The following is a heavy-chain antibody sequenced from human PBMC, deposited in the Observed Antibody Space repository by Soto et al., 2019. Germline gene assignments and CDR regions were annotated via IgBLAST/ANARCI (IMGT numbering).Heavy chain of an antibody. D-gene: IGHD4-17*01. CDR2: IYWDDDQ. V-gene: IGHV2-5*02. CDR1: GFSLNTNGVS. CDR3: AHRTGYGALFDY. Sequence: QITLKESGPTLVKPTQTLTLTCTFSGFSLNTNGVSVGWVRQPPGRALEWLALIYWDDDQHYSPSLKSRLTITKDTSKNQVVLTMSNMDPVDTATYYCAHRTGYGALFDYWGQGTLVTVSS. J-gene: IGHJ4*02.